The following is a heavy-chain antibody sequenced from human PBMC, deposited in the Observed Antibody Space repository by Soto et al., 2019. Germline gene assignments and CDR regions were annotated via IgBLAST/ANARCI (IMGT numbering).Heavy chain of an antibody. CDR1: GGSISSGGYY. V-gene: IGHV4-31*03. Sequence: QVQLQESGPGLVKPSQTLSLTCTVSGGSISSGGYYWSWIRQHPGKGLEWIGYIYYSGSTYYNPSLKSRVTISVDTSKNQFSLKLSSVTAADTAVYYCARTPRVRVTMIVVVMGAFDIWGQGTMVTVSS. J-gene: IGHJ3*02. D-gene: IGHD3-22*01. CDR2: IYYSGST. CDR3: ARTPRVRVTMIVVVMGAFDI.